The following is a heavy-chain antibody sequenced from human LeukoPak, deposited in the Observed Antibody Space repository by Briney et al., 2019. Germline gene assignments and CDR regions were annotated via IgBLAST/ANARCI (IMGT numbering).Heavy chain of an antibody. D-gene: IGHD3-16*01. CDR3: ARSNPTSPRYYYGMDV. J-gene: IGHJ6*02. CDR1: GYTFTSYG. CDR2: ISAYNGNT. V-gene: IGHV1-18*01. Sequence: ASVKVSCKASGYTFTSYGISWVRQAPGQGLEWMGWISAYNGNTNYAQKLQGRVTMTTDTSTSTAYMELRSLRSDDTAVYYCARSNPTSPRYYYGMDVWGQGTTVTVSS.